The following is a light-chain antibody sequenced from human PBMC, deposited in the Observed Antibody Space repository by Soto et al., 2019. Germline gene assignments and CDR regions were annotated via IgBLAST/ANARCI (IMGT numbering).Light chain of an antibody. Sequence: QSVLTQPASVSGSPGQSITISCTGTSSDVGGYNYVSRYQQHPGKAPKLMICEVSNRPSGVSNRFSGSKSGNTASLTISGLQAEDEADYYCSSYTSSSPLYVFGTGTKVTVL. CDR1: SSDVGGYNY. J-gene: IGLJ1*01. CDR2: EVS. CDR3: SSYTSSSPLYV. V-gene: IGLV2-14*01.